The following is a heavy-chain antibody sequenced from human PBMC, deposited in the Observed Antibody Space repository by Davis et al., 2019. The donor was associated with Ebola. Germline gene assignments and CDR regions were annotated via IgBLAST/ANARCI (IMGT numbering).Heavy chain of an antibody. D-gene: IGHD7-27*01. CDR3: ARDGSTSNQKSGELDY. J-gene: IGHJ4*02. CDR2: INPNSGGT. Sequence: ASVKVSCKASGYTFTSYDINWVRQATGQGLEWMGWINPNSGGTNYAQKFQGRVTMTRDTSISTAYMELSRLRSDDTAVYYCARDGSTSNQKSGELDYWGQGPLVTVSS. V-gene: IGHV1-2*02. CDR1: GYTFTSYD.